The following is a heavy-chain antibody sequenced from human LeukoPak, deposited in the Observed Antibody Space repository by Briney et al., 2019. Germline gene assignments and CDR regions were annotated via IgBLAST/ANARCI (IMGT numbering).Heavy chain of an antibody. Sequence: ASVKVSCKASGYTFTGCYMHWVRQAPGQGLEWMGWINPNSGGTNYAQKFQGRVTMTRDTSISTAYMDLSRLRSDDTAVYYCARDYYDSSGFGAFDIWGQGTMVTVSS. CDR3: ARDYYDSSGFGAFDI. D-gene: IGHD3-22*01. J-gene: IGHJ3*02. CDR2: INPNSGGT. V-gene: IGHV1-2*02. CDR1: GYTFTGCY.